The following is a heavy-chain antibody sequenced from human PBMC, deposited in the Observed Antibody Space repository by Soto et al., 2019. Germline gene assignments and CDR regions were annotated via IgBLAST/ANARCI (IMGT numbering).Heavy chain of an antibody. CDR2: ISGSGGST. D-gene: IGHD3-9*01. V-gene: IGHV3-23*01. J-gene: IGHJ4*02. CDR3: ARGLGDILTGYYNGLFDY. CDR1: GFTFSSYA. Sequence: GVLRLSCAASGFTFSSYAMSWVRQAPGKGLEWVSAISGSGGSTYYADSVKGRFTISRDNSKNTLYLQMNSLRAEDTAVYYCARGLGDILTGYYNGLFDYWGQGTLVTVSS.